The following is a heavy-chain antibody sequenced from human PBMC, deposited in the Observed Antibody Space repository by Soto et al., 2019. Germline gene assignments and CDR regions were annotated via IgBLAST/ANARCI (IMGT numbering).Heavy chain of an antibody. CDR2: ISYDGSNK. CDR3: AGGIGGFFDEPFDS. D-gene: IGHD2-15*01. CDR1: GFTFSSYG. V-gene: IGHV3-30*03. J-gene: IGHJ4*02. Sequence: GGSLRLSCAASGFTFSSYGMHWVRQAPGKGLEWVAVISYDGSNKYYADSVKGRFTISRDNSKNTLYLQMNSLRAEDTAVYYCAGGIGGFFDEPFDSWGQGSVVTVSS.